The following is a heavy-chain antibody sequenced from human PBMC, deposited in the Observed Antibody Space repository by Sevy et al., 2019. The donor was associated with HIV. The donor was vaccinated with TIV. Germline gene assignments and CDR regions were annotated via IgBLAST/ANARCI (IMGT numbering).Heavy chain of an antibody. J-gene: IGHJ5*02. D-gene: IGHD3-22*01. CDR3: AGSGYDPSGYCSGNWFDP. Sequence: GGSLRLSCAASGFTFSTYWMSWVRQAPGKGLEWVANIKQDGTEKFYVYSVKGRFSISRDNAKNSLYLQMNSLRAEDTAVYYCAGSGYDPSGYCSGNWFDPWGQGTLVTVSS. V-gene: IGHV3-7*01. CDR2: IKQDGTEK. CDR1: GFTFSTYW.